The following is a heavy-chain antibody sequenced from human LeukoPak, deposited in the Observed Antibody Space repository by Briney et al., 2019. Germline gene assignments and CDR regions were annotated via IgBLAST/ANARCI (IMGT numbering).Heavy chain of an antibody. CDR1: GGSFSGYY. D-gene: IGHD6-13*01. CDR3: ARTVRQQLYYYYYYYMDV. V-gene: IGHV4-34*01. Sequence: PSETLSLTCAVYGGSFSGYYWSWIRQPPGKGLEWIGEINHGGSTNYNPSLKSRVTISVDTSKNQFSLKLSSVTAADTAVYYCARTVRQQLYYYYYYYMDVWGKGTTVTVSS. CDR2: INHGGST. J-gene: IGHJ6*03.